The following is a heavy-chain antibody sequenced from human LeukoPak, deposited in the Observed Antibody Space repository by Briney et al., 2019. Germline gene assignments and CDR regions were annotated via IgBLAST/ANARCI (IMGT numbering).Heavy chain of an antibody. J-gene: IGHJ4*02. V-gene: IGHV3-7*02. CDR3: ASGWYSDY. CDR1: GFTFSSYS. D-gene: IGHD6-19*01. Sequence: GGSLRLSCVASGFTFSSYSMSWVRQAPGKGLQWVANIKQDGSAKYYVDSVKGRFTISRDNAKNSLYLQMNSLRAEDTAVYYCASGWYSDYWGQGTLVTVSS. CDR2: IKQDGSAK.